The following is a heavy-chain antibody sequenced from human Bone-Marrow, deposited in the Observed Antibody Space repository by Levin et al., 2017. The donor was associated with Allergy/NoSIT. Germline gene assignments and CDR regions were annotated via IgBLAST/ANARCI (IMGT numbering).Heavy chain of an antibody. J-gene: IGHJ5*01. CDR3: ARDHADVYCDGLACHSAWFDS. CDR2: ISTYNGKT. CDR1: GYTFTNYG. Sequence: GESLKISCKASGYTFTNYGFTWVRQAPGQGLEWMGWISTYNGKTNYSQKFQGRVTMTTDTSTGTAYMELRSLRSDDTAVYYCARDHADVYCDGLACHSAWFDSWGQGTQVIVSS. V-gene: IGHV1-18*01. D-gene: IGHD2-21*01.